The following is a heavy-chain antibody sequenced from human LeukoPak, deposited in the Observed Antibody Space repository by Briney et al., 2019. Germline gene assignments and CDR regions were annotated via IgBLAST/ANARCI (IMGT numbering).Heavy chain of an antibody. CDR3: AKAVYGSGSYGDY. J-gene: IGHJ4*02. D-gene: IGHD3-10*01. CDR2: MSYDGSNK. V-gene: IGHV3-30*18. Sequence: GRSLRLSCAASGFTFSSYGMHWVRQAPGEGLEWVAIMSYDGSNKYYADSVKGRFTISRDNSKNTLYLQMNSLRAEDTAVYYCAKAVYGSGSYGDYWGQGTLVTVSS. CDR1: GFTFSSYG.